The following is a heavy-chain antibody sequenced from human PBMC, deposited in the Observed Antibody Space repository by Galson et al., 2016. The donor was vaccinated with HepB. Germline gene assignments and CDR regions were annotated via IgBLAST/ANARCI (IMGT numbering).Heavy chain of an antibody. CDR2: IYSGGST. CDR3: ARDGEYYYGSGSYAET. D-gene: IGHD3-10*01. J-gene: IGHJ5*02. CDR1: GFTFSDWD. Sequence: SLRLSCAASGFTFSDWDFHWVRQAPGKGLEWASVIYSGGSTYYADSVKGRFTISRDNSKNTLHLQMNSLRAEDTAVYYCARDGEYYYGSGSYAETWGQGTLVTVSS. V-gene: IGHV3-53*01.